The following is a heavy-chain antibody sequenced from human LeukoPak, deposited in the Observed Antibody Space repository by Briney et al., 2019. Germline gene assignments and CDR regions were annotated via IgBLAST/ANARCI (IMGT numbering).Heavy chain of an antibody. CDR2: ISYDGSNK. CDR3: ARGTTVSSSLLY. V-gene: IGHV3-30*04. CDR1: GFTFSSYA. Sequence: GRSLRLSCAASGFTFSSYAMHWVRQAPGKGLEWVAVISYDGSNKYYADSVKGRFTISRDNAKNSLYLQMNSLRAVDTAVYYCARGTTVSSSLLYWGQGTLVTVSS. J-gene: IGHJ4*02. D-gene: IGHD6-6*01.